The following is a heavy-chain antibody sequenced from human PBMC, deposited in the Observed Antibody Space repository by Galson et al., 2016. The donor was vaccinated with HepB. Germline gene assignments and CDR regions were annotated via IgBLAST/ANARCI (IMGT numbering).Heavy chain of an antibody. D-gene: IGHD3-10*01. CDR3: ARDNTHYAPGSYFDAFDI. Sequence: SLRLSCAASGFTFGSYWMTWVRQAPGKGLEWVANIQRDGREENYVDSVKGRFTISRDNAKNSLHLQMSSLRVEDTAVYYCARDNTHYAPGSYFDAFDIRGQGTMVTVSS. V-gene: IGHV3-7*03. CDR2: IQRDGREE. J-gene: IGHJ3*02. CDR1: GFTFGSYW.